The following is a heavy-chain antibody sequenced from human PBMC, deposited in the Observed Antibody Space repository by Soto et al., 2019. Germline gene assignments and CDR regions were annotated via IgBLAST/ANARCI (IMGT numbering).Heavy chain of an antibody. J-gene: IGHJ1*01. D-gene: IGHD3-22*01. V-gene: IGHV1-69*13. CDR3: ARGKNYYDSSGYSPAEYFQH. CDR1: GGTFSMYA. CDR2: IIPIFGTA. Sequence: SVKVSCKASGGTFSMYAISGVGQSGLRGRDGMGGIIPIFGTANYAQKFQGRVTITADESTSTAYMELSSLRSEDTAVYYCARGKNYYDSSGYSPAEYFQHWGQGTLVTVSS.